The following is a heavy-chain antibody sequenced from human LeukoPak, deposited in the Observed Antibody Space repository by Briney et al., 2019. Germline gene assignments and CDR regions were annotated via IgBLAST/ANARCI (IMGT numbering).Heavy chain of an antibody. CDR1: GFTFRSYE. D-gene: IGHD1-26*01. V-gene: IGHV3-48*03. Sequence: GGSLRLSCAASGFTFRSYEMNWVRQAPGKGLEWVSYISSSGSTIYYADSVKGRFTISRDNAKNSLYLQMNSLRAEDTAVYYCARVPGGSYVSPNDYYFDYWGQGTLVTVSS. CDR2: ISSSGSTI. CDR3: ARVPGGSYVSPNDYYFDY. J-gene: IGHJ4*02.